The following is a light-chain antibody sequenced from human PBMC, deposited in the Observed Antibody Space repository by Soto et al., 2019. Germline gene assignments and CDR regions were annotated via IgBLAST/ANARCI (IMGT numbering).Light chain of an antibody. Sequence: QSVLTQPPSVSAAPGQKVTISCSGSSSNIANNYVSWYQQLPGTAPKLLIYDNNKRPSGIPDRFSGSKSGTSATLGITGLQTGDEADYYCGTWDSSLSTVFGGGTKLTVL. CDR3: GTWDSSLSTV. J-gene: IGLJ2*01. V-gene: IGLV1-51*01. CDR1: SSNIANNY. CDR2: DNN.